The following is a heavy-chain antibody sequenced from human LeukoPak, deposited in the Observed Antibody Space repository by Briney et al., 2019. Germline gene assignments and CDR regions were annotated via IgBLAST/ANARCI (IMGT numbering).Heavy chain of an antibody. D-gene: IGHD6-13*01. J-gene: IGHJ3*02. CDR1: GFTFSTYS. V-gene: IGHV3-48*01. Sequence: GGSLRLSCAASGFTFSTYSMSWVRRAPGKGLEWVSYISSTSSTIYYADSVKGRFTISRDNAKNSLYLQMNSLRAEDTAVYYCARDNLAYSSSWYGSDAFDIWGQGTMVTVSS. CDR3: ARDNLAYSSSWYGSDAFDI. CDR2: ISSTSSTI.